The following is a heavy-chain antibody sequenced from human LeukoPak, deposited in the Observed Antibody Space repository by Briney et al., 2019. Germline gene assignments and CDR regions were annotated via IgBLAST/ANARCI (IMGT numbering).Heavy chain of an antibody. D-gene: IGHD3-22*01. CDR3: ARDRYYYDSSGYKYMDV. J-gene: IGHJ6*03. V-gene: IGHV4-59*11. CDR2: IYYSVRT. Sequence: SETLSLTCSVSGASISSHYWSWIRQPPGKGLEWIGYIYYSVRTNYNPSLRSRVTISVDMPNNQFSLKMSSVTAADTAVYYCARDRYYYDSSGYKYMDVWGKGTTVTVSS. CDR1: GASISSHY.